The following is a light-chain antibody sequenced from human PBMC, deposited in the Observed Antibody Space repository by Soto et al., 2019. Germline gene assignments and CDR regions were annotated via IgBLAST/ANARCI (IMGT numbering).Light chain of an antibody. CDR2: GAS. J-gene: IGKJ1*01. CDR3: QQYNNAPRT. Sequence: EIVMTQSPATLSVSPGQRATLSCRASQSVSSNLAWYQQKPGQAPRLLIYGASTRATGIPARFSGSGSGTEFSLTISSLQSDDSAVYYCQQYNNAPRTFGQGN. CDR1: QSVSSN. V-gene: IGKV3-15*01.